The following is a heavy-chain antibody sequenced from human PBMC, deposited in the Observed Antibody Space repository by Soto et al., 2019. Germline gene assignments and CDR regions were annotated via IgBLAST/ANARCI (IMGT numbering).Heavy chain of an antibody. V-gene: IGHV4-59*01. J-gene: IGHJ3*02. CDR2: IYYSGST. D-gene: IGHD4-17*01. CDR1: GGSISSYY. Sequence: SETLSLTCTVSGGSISSYYWSWIRQPPGKGLEWIGYIYYSGSTNYNPSLKSRVTISVDTSKNQLSLKLSSVTAADTAVYYCASESTVTEAFEIWGQGTMGTVSS. CDR3: ASESTVTEAFEI.